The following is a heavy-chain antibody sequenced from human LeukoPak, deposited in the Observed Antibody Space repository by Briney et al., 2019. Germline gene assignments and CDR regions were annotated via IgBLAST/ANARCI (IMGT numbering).Heavy chain of an antibody. J-gene: IGHJ4*02. Sequence: ASVKVSCKASGYTFTGYYMHWVRQAPGQGLEWMGWINPNSGGTNYAQKFQGRVTMTRDTSISTAYMELRSLRSDDTAVYYCARNTAMVNNFDYWGQGTLVTVSS. V-gene: IGHV1-2*02. CDR3: ARNTAMVNNFDY. D-gene: IGHD5-18*01. CDR2: INPNSGGT. CDR1: GYTFTGYY.